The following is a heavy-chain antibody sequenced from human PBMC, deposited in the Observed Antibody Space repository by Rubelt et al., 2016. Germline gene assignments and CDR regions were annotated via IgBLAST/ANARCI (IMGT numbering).Heavy chain of an antibody. CDR3: AASTARLTTDFDY. CDR1: GGSISSGGYA. Sequence: SLTCAVSGGSISSGGYAWSRIRQAPGKGLEWIGYIYYSGSTYYNPSLKSRVTISLDTSKNQFSLKLSSVTAADTAVYYCAASTARLTTDFDYWGQGTLVTVSS. CDR2: IYYSGST. V-gene: IGHV4-30-4*07. D-gene: IGHD1-14*01. J-gene: IGHJ4*02.